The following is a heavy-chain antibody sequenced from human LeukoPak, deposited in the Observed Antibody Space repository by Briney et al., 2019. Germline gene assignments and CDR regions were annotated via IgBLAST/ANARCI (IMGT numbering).Heavy chain of an antibody. CDR3: ARDLVPAAMGSFDR. CDR1: VGTFSSYA. J-gene: IGHJ5*02. V-gene: IGHV1-69*13. CDR2: IIPIFGTA. D-gene: IGHD2-2*01. Sequence: SVKVSCKASVGTFSSYALSGVRQAPAQGREWMGGIIPIFGTAHYAQKSQGRVTITADESTGTAYMELSSLSSGDTAVYYCARDLVPAAMGSFDRWGQGTLVTVSS.